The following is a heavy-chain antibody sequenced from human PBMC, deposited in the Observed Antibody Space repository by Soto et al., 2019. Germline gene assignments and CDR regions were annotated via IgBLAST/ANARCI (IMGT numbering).Heavy chain of an antibody. CDR1: GFTFSSYA. D-gene: IGHD6-13*01. Sequence: LRLSCAASGFTFSSYAMHWVRQAPGKGLEWVAVISYDGSNKYYADSVKGRFTISRDNSKNTLYLQMNSLRAEDTAVYYCASLIAAAFGMDVWGQGTTVTVSS. CDR3: ASLIAAAFGMDV. V-gene: IGHV3-30-3*01. CDR2: ISYDGSNK. J-gene: IGHJ6*02.